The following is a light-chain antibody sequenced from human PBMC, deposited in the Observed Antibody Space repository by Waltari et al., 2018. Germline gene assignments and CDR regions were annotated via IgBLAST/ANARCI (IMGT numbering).Light chain of an antibody. V-gene: IGLV2-14*03. CDR1: SSDFGANNY. CDR2: DVT. CDR3: SSVTNSITWV. J-gene: IGLJ3*02. Sequence: QSALTQPASVSGSPGQSITIPCTATSSDFGANNYVSWYQQHPGKAPKFVMYDVTERPSGVFNRFSGSKSGSTASLTICGLQTEDEADYCCSSVTNSITWVFGGGTKVTVL.